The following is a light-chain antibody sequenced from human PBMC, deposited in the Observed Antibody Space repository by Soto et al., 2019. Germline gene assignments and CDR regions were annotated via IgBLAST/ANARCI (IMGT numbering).Light chain of an antibody. J-gene: IGKJ5*01. CDR3: QQYKNWPPIT. V-gene: IGKV3-15*01. CDR1: QSVSSN. Sequence: EIVLTQSRATLSVSPGEISTLSCRSSQSVSSNLAWYQQKPGQAPRLLIYDTSTTAAGVPARFSGSGSGTEFTLTISSLQSEDFAVYYCQQYKNWPPITFGQGTRLEIK. CDR2: DTS.